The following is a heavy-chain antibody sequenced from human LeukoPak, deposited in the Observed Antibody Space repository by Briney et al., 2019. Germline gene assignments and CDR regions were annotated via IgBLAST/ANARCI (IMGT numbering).Heavy chain of an antibody. CDR2: IYYSGTT. Sequence: KPSETLSLTCTVSGGSISSSSYYWGWIRQPPWKGLEWIGSIYYSGTTYYNPSLKSRVTMSVDTSKNQFSLRLSSVTSADTAVYYCARGNSGYDYAFDIWGRGTLVTVSS. CDR1: GGSISSSSYY. V-gene: IGHV4-39*07. D-gene: IGHD5-12*01. J-gene: IGHJ3*02. CDR3: ARGNSGYDYAFDI.